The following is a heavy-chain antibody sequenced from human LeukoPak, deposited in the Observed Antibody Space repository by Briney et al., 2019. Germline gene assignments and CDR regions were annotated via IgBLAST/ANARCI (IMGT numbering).Heavy chain of an antibody. D-gene: IGHD3-10*01. J-gene: IGHJ5*02. CDR1: GGSISSTDYF. CDR2: VDYSGST. CDR3: AREVNHYGLRRNSFDP. V-gene: IGHV4-39*07. Sequence: PSETLSLTCTVSGGSISSTDYFWGWVRQPPGKGPEWIGSVDYSGSTYYNPSLKSRVTISLDTSKNQFSLKLSSVTAAGTAIYYCAREVNHYGLRRNSFDPWGQGTKVTVSS.